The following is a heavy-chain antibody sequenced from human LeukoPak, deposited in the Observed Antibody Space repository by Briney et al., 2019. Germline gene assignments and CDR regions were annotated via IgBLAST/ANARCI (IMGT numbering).Heavy chain of an antibody. CDR1: GLTFSSYS. D-gene: IGHD1-26*01. V-gene: IGHV3-72*01. J-gene: IGHJ4*02. CDR3: ARVGNYLDY. CDR2: IRNKDNKYII. Sequence: PGGSLRLSCVVSGLTFSSYSMSWVRQAPGKGLEWVGRIRNKDNKYIIEYAASVKGRFTISRDDSKSKLYLQMNSLKTEDTAVYYCARVGNYLDYWGQGTLVIVSS.